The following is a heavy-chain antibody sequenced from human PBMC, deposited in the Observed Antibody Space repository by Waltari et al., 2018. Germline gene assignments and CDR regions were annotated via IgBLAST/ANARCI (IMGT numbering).Heavy chain of an antibody. J-gene: IGHJ4*02. CDR2: IYHSGST. Sequence: QVQLQESGPGLVKPSETLSLTCTVSGYSISSGYYWGWIRQPPGKGLEWIGSIYHSGSTYYTPSLKSRVTISVDTSKNQFSLKLSSVTAADTAVYYCARDPNGSSLFDYWGQGTLVTVSS. CDR3: ARDPNGSSLFDY. CDR1: GYSISSGYY. D-gene: IGHD3-16*01. V-gene: IGHV4-38-2*02.